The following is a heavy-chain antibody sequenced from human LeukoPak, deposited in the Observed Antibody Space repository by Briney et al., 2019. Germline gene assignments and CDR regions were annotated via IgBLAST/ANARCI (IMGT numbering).Heavy chain of an antibody. V-gene: IGHV4-59*01. CDR1: GGSISSYY. CDR2: IYDSGRT. CDR3: ARGAARYYYYYMDV. Sequence: PPETLSLTCTVSGGSISSYYWSWIRQPPGKGLEWIGYIYDSGRTNYNPSLKSRVTISVETSKNQFSLKLSSVTAADTAVYYCARGAARYYYYYMDVWGKGTQVTVSS. J-gene: IGHJ6*03.